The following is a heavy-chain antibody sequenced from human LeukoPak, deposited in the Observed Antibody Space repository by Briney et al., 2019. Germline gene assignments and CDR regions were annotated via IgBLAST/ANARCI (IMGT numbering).Heavy chain of an antibody. CDR1: GXTVSSNY. D-gene: IGHD3-22*01. CDR2: IYSGGST. V-gene: IGHV3-53*01. J-gene: IGHJ5*02. CDR3: AREEQDYYDSSGYSNWFDP. Sequence: PGGSLRLSWAASGXTVSSNYVSWVRQAPGKGLEWVSVIYSGGSTYYADSVKGRFTISRDNSKNTPYLQMNSLRAEDTAVYYCAREEQDYYDSSGYSNWFDPWGQGTLVTVSS.